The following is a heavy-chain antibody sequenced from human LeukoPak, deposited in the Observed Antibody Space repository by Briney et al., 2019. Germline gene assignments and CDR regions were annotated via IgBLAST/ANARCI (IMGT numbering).Heavy chain of an antibody. J-gene: IGHJ6*02. D-gene: IGHD3-10*01. Sequence: PSETLSLTCTVSGGSISSYYWSWIRQPPGKGLEWIGYIYYSGSTNYNPSLKSPVTISVDTSKNQFSLKLSSVTAADTAVYYCARVYGSGSYPYYYYGMDVWGQGTTVTVSS. CDR2: IYYSGST. CDR1: GGSISSYY. V-gene: IGHV4-59*08. CDR3: ARVYGSGSYPYYYYGMDV.